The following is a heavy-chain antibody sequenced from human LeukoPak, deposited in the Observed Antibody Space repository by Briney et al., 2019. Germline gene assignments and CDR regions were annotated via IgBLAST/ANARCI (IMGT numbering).Heavy chain of an antibody. D-gene: IGHD1-26*01. J-gene: IGHJ4*02. CDR3: ARGRFIAGTTAYYFDY. CDR1: GFTFSSYW. V-gene: IGHV3-7*01. CDR2: IKQDGSEK. Sequence: PGGSLRLSCAASGFTFSSYWMSWVRQAPGKGLEWVANIKQDGSEKYYVDSVKGRFTISRDNAKNSLYLQMNSLRAEDTAVYYCARGRFIAGTTAYYFDYWGQGTLVTVSS.